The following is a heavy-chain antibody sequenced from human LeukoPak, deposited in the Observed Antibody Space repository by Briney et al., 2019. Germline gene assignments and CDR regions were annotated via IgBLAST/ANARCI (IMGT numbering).Heavy chain of an antibody. J-gene: IGHJ3*02. CDR2: ISYDGSNE. CDR1: GFTFSIYG. D-gene: IGHD2-2*01. Sequence: GGSLRLSCAASGFTFSIYGMHWVRQAPGKGLEWVPVISYDGSNEYYADSVKGRFTISRDNSKNTLYLQMNSLRPEDAAVYYCARDYFCSSTSCSATGAFDIWGQGTMVTVSS. CDR3: ARDYFCSSTSCSATGAFDI. V-gene: IGHV3-30*03.